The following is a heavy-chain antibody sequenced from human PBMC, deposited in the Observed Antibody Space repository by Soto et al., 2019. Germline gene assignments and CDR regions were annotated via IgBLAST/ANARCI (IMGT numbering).Heavy chain of an antibody. CDR2: IYAGGAT. CDR1: GFSVSSNY. D-gene: IGHD4-4*01. CDR3: ARLDSNYRHGMDV. V-gene: IGHV3-53*01. Sequence: GGSLRLSCAVSGFSVSSNYMSWVRQAPGKGLEWVSLIYAGGATYYGNSVKGRFTISRDNSKNTLYLQMNSLTAEDTAVYYCARLDSNYRHGMDVWGQGTTVTVSS. J-gene: IGHJ6*02.